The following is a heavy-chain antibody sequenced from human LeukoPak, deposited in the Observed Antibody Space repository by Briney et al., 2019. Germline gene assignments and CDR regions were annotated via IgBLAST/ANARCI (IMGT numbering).Heavy chain of an antibody. D-gene: IGHD3-22*01. Sequence: GRSLRLSCAASGFTFSNYGMHWVRQAPGKGLEWVTVIWSDGSNKYYADSVKGRFTISRDNSKNTLYLQMNSLRAEDTAVYYCARGYYAGRGHHFEYWSQGTLVTVSS. V-gene: IGHV3-33*01. CDR3: ARGYYAGRGHHFEY. CDR1: GFTFSNYG. J-gene: IGHJ4*02. CDR2: IWSDGSNK.